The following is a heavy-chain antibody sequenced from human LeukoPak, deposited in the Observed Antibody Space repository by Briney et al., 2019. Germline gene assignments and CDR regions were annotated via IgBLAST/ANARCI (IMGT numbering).Heavy chain of an antibody. Sequence: GGSLRLSCAASGFTFSSYWMSWVRQAPGKGLEWVANIKQDGSEKYYVDSVKGRFTISRDNAKNSLYLQMNSLRAEDTAVYYCARLTGYMIEDYFDYWGQGTLVTVSS. CDR3: ARLTGYMIEDYFDY. CDR2: IKQDGSEK. CDR1: GFTFSSYW. V-gene: IGHV3-7*01. D-gene: IGHD3-22*01. J-gene: IGHJ4*02.